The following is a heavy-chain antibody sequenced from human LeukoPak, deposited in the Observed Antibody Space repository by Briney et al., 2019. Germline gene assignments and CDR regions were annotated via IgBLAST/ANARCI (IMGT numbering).Heavy chain of an antibody. J-gene: IGHJ3*02. CDR3: ARDAITSGWFDAYDM. Sequence: GGSLRLSCTAPGFTFKTYAMHWVRQAPGRGLEYVSSITTDGTTTYHANSVKGRFTISRDNSKNTLYLQMGSLRVEDMALYYCARDAITSGWFDAYDMWGQGTMVTVSS. D-gene: IGHD6-19*01. CDR2: ITTDGTTT. CDR1: GFTFKTYA. V-gene: IGHV3-64*01.